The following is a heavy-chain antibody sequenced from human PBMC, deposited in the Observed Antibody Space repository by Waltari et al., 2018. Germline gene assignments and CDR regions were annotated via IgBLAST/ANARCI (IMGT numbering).Heavy chain of an antibody. V-gene: IGHV1-69*08. CDR3: ARDPGYSGYDGRLGY. J-gene: IGHJ4*02. CDR2: VNPILGIA. D-gene: IGHD5-12*01. Sequence: QVQLVQSGAEVKKPGSSVKVSCKASGGTFSSYTISWVRQAPGQVLEWMGRVNPILGIANYAQKFQGRVTITADKSTSTAYMELSSLRSEDTAVYYCARDPGYSGYDGRLGYWGQGTLVTVSS. CDR1: GGTFSSYT.